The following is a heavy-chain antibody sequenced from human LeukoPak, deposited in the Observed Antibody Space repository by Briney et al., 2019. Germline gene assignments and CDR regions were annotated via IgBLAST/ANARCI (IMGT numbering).Heavy chain of an antibody. V-gene: IGHV1-46*01. CDR2: INPYGGST. CDR3: ATWGGGVAALAY. CDR1: GYTFTSYY. Sequence: ASVKVSCKASGYTFTSYYIHWVRQASGQGLGWMGIINPYGGSTFYAQEFQGRVTMTRDMSTRAVYLELISLRSEDTAMYYCATWGGGVAALAYWGQGTLVTVSS. D-gene: IGHD2-15*01. J-gene: IGHJ4*02.